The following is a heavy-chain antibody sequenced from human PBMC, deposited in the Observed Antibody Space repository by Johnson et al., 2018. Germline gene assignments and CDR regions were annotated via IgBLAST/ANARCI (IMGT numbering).Heavy chain of an antibody. CDR2: TYYRSNWYN. J-gene: IGHJ6*02. CDR1: GDSVSSNRTA. V-gene: IGHV6-1*01. D-gene: IGHD3-10*01. CDR3: ARDRAKKLRPYDDMDV. Sequence: QVQLQESGPGLVKPSQTLSLTCAISGDSVSSNRTAWNWIRQSPSRGLEWLGRTYYRSNWYNDYAVSVKSRIIINPETSKNQFSLHLNSVTPEDTAVYYCARDRAKKLRPYDDMDVWGQGTTVTVSS.